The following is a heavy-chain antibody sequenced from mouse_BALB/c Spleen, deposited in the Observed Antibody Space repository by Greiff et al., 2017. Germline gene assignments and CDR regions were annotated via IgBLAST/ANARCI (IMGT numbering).Heavy chain of an antibody. J-gene: IGHJ3*01. CDR3: ARENYDYEGFAY. Sequence: EVKLVESGPELVKPGASVKVSCKASGYAFTSYNMYWVKQSHGKSLEWIGYIDPYNGGTSYNQKFKGKATLTVDKSSSTAYMHLNSLTSEDSAVYYCARENYDYEGFAYWGQGTLVTVSA. V-gene: IGHV1S135*01. D-gene: IGHD2-4*01. CDR1: GYAFTSYN. CDR2: IDPYNGGT.